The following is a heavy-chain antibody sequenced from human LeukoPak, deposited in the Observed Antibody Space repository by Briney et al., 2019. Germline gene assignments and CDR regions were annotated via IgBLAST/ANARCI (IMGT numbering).Heavy chain of an antibody. V-gene: IGHV3-30*18. CDR3: AKDPYSREKYSGSYFGY. D-gene: IGHD1-26*01. J-gene: IGHJ4*02. CDR1: GFTFSSYG. Sequence: GGSLRLSCAASGFTFSSYGMHWVRQAPGKGLEWVAVISYDGSNKYYADSVKGRFTISRDNSKNTLYLQMNSLRAEDTAVYYCAKDPYSREKYSGSYFGYWGQGTLVTVSS. CDR2: ISYDGSNK.